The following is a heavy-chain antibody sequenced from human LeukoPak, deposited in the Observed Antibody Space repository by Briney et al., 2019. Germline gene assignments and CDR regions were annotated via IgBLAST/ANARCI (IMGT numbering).Heavy chain of an antibody. CDR2: IYYTGST. Sequence: SETLSLTCSVSGGSISSYYWSWIRQPPGKGRQWIGYIYYTGSTTYNPSLKSRVTISVDTSKNHFSLNLTSVTAADTAVYYCARAVSGYYFDHWGQGTLVAVSS. J-gene: IGHJ4*02. CDR1: GGSISSYY. CDR3: ARAVSGYYFDH. D-gene: IGHD6-19*01. V-gene: IGHV4-59*01.